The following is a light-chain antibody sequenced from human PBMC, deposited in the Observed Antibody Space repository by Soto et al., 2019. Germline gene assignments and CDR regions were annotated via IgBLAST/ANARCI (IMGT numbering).Light chain of an antibody. CDR2: SND. V-gene: IGLV1-44*01. J-gene: IGLJ7*01. CDR3: AAWDDSLNGPV. CDR1: TTNIGRNS. Sequence: QSVVTQPPSASGAPGQTVTISCSGSTTNIGRNSVNWYQQLPGAAPKLLIYSNDQRPSGVPDRFSASKSGASASLAISGLQSEDEADYYCAAWDDSLNGPVFGGGTQLTVL.